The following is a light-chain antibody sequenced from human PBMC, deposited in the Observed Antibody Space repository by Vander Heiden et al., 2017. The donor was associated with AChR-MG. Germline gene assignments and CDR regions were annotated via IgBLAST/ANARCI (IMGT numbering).Light chain of an antibody. Sequence: EIVLTQSPATLSLSPGESATLSCRASQSVDNFLAWYQQRPGQAPRLLIYDSSNRATGIPARFSRSGSGTDFTLSISSLEPEDFAVFYCQQRSNWPRTFGGGTKVEIK. V-gene: IGKV3-11*01. CDR2: DSS. CDR3: QQRSNWPRT. J-gene: IGKJ4*01. CDR1: QSVDNF.